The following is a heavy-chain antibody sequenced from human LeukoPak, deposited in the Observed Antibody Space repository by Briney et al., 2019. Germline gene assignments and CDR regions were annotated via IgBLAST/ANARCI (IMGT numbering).Heavy chain of an antibody. V-gene: IGHV4-4*02. Sequence: PSGTLSLTCAISGGPISSSHWWNWVRQPPGKGLEWIGEIYHSGSTNYNPSLKSRVTIAVDKSKNQFSLKLNSVTAADTAVYYCARDRSSGWYVVDYWGQGTLVTVSS. J-gene: IGHJ4*02. CDR2: IYHSGST. CDR3: ARDRSSGWYVVDY. CDR1: GGPISSSHW. D-gene: IGHD6-19*01.